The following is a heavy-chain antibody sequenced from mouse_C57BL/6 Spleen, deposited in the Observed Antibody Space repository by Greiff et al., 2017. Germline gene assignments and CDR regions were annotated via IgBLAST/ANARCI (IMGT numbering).Heavy chain of an antibody. D-gene: IGHD1-1*01. J-gene: IGHJ2*01. CDR1: GYTFTSYW. CDR3: ARWGDYYGSFDD. V-gene: IGHV1-55*01. Sequence: VQLQQPGAELVKPGASVKMSCKASGYTFTSYWITWVKQRPGQGLEWIGDIYPGSGSTNYNEKFKSKATLTVDTSSSTAYMQLSSLTSEDSAVYYCARWGDYYGSFDDWGQGTTLTVSS. CDR2: IYPGSGST.